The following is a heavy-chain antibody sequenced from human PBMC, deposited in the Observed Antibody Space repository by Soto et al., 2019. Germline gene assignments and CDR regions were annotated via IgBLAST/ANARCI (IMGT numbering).Heavy chain of an antibody. CDR2: IIPIFGTA. J-gene: IGHJ6*02. Sequence: GASVKVSCKASGGTFSSYAISWVRQAPGQGLEWMGGIIPIFGTANYAQKFQGRVTITADKSTSTAYMEQSSLRSEDTAVYYCASRHSSGWTGYYYYGMDVWGQGTTVTVSS. CDR3: ASRHSSGWTGYYYYGMDV. CDR1: GGTFSSYA. V-gene: IGHV1-69*06. D-gene: IGHD6-19*01.